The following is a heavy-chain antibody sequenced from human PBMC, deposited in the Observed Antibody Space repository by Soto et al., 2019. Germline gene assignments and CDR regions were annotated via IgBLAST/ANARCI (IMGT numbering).Heavy chain of an antibody. CDR3: ARVVRGSNSDYYPNIDV. CDR1: GYSFTSHG. CDR2: ISANSGDT. J-gene: IGHJ6*03. Sequence: QVPLVQSGAEVKKPGASVKVSCKASGYSFTSHGISWVRQAPGQGLEWMGWISANSGDTNYAQKLQGRVTVTTDTSTSNAYLHLRRLTSAATAVYYCARVVRGSNSDYYPNIDVWCKGTTVSVSS. D-gene: IGHD3-10*01. V-gene: IGHV1-18*01.